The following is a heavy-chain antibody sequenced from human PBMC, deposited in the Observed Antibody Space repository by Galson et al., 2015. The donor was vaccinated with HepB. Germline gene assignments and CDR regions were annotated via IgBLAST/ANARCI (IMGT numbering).Heavy chain of an antibody. D-gene: IGHD5-24*01. V-gene: IGHV3-15*01. CDR3: TTEDGPHSDTYFDI. CDR2: IKAKVDGGTS. Sequence: SLRLSCAASGLSFNNAWMSWVRRAPGKGLEWVGQIKAKVDGGTSDYAAPVKGRFFISRDDSKNTMYLQMNSLKAEDTAVYYCTTEDGPHSDTYFDIWGQGTLVTVSS. J-gene: IGHJ4*02. CDR1: GLSFNNAW.